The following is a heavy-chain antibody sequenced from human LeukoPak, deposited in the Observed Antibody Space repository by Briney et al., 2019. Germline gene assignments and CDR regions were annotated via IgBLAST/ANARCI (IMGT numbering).Heavy chain of an antibody. J-gene: IGHJ3*02. D-gene: IGHD3-22*01. CDR2: INHSGST. CDR1: GGSFSGYY. CDR3: ARHNSRTYYYDSSGYSDAFDI. V-gene: IGHV4-34*01. Sequence: SETLSLTCAVYGGSFSGYYWSWIRQPPGKGLEWIGEINHSGSTNYNPSLKSRVTISVDTSKNQFSLKLSSVTAADTAVYYCARHNSRTYYYDSSGYSDAFDIWGQGTMVTVSS.